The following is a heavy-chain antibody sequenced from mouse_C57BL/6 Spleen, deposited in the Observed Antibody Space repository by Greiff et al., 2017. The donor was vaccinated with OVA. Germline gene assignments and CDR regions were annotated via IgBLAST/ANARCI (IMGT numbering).Heavy chain of an antibody. V-gene: IGHV5-9-1*02. CDR3: TRVNWDYAMDY. J-gene: IGHJ4*01. Sequence: EVQLVESGAGLVKPGGSLKLSCAASGFTFSSYAMSWVRQTPEKRLEWVAYISSGGDYIYYADTVKGRFTISRDNARNTLYLQMSSLKSEDTAMYYCTRVNWDYAMDYWGQGTSVTVSS. D-gene: IGHD4-1*01. CDR2: ISSGGDYI. CDR1: GFTFSSYA.